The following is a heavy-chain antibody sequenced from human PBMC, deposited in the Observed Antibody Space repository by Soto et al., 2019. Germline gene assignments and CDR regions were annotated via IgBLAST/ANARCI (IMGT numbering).Heavy chain of an antibody. Sequence: VTCKESGETFTSCARQWLCQATGQRLEWMGWINAGNGNTKYSQQFQGRVTITRDTSASTAYMELSSLRSEDTAVYYCARDRRVVSTIFGVVGYYYYMDVLLKGTSVTVS. CDR3: ARDRRVVSTIFGVVGYYYYMDV. V-gene: IGHV1-3*01. CDR2: INAGNGNT. J-gene: IGHJ6*03. CDR1: GETFTSCA. D-gene: IGHD3-3*01.